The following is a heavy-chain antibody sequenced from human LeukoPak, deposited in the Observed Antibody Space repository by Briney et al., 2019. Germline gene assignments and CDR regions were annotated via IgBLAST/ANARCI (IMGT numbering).Heavy chain of an antibody. D-gene: IGHD3-10*01. J-gene: IGHJ4*02. CDR1: EYTFTNYD. CDR2: INPNSGNT. CDR3: AKDETYYYGSGSFDY. V-gene: IGHV1-8*01. Sequence: EASVKVSCKASEYTFTNYDINWVRQATGQGLEWMGWINPNSGNTGYAQKFQGRVTMTRNTSISTAYMELSSLRAEDTAVYYCAKDETYYYGSGSFDYWGQGTLVTVSS.